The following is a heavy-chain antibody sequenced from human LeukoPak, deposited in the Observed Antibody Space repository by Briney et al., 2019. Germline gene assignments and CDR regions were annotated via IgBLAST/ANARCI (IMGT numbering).Heavy chain of an antibody. CDR2: ISSSSSYI. J-gene: IGHJ4*02. V-gene: IGHV3-21*01. Sequence: GGSLRLSCAASGFTFSSYSMNWVRQAPGKGLEWVSSISSSSSYIYYAGSVKGRFTISRDNAKNSLYLQMNSLRAEDTAVYYCASAIRLRDYWGQGTLVTVSS. CDR3: ASAIRLRDY. D-gene: IGHD3-3*01. CDR1: GFTFSSYS.